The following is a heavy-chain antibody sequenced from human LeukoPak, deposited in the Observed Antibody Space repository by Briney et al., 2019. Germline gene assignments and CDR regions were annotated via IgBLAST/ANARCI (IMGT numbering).Heavy chain of an antibody. Sequence: GGSLRLSCAASGFTFSSYAMHWVRQAPGKGLERVAVISYDGSNKYYADSVKGRFTISRDNSKNTLYLQMNSLRVEDTAVYYCARDRHSSGWIGYWGQGTLVTVSS. CDR1: GFTFSSYA. CDR3: ARDRHSSGWIGY. V-gene: IGHV3-30*04. D-gene: IGHD6-19*01. CDR2: ISYDGSNK. J-gene: IGHJ4*02.